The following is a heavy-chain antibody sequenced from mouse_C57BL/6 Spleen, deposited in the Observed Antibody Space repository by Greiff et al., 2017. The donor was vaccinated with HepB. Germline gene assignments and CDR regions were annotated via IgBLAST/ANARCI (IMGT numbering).Heavy chain of an antibody. CDR2: ISSGGDYI. V-gene: IGHV5-9-1*02. CDR1: GFTFSSYA. CDR3: TRDIYYYGSSYAFAY. J-gene: IGHJ3*01. Sequence: EVKVEESGEGLVKPGGSLKLSCAASGFTFSSYAMSWVRQTPEKRLEWVAYISSGGDYIYYADTVKGRFTISRDNARNTLYLQMSSLKSEDTAMYYCTRDIYYYGSSYAFAYWGQGTLVTVSA. D-gene: IGHD1-1*01.